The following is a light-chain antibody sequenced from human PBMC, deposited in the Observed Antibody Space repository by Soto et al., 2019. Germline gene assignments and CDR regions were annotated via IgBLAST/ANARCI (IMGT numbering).Light chain of an antibody. CDR1: QSVTSSY. Sequence: EIVLTQSPGTLSLSPGERVTLSCRASQSVTSSYLAWYQQKPGQAPRLLIYGASSRATGIPDRFSGSGSGTDFTLNISRLEPEDFAVYYCQQYGGSPLYTFGLGTKLEIK. J-gene: IGKJ2*01. CDR3: QQYGGSPLYT. CDR2: GAS. V-gene: IGKV3-20*01.